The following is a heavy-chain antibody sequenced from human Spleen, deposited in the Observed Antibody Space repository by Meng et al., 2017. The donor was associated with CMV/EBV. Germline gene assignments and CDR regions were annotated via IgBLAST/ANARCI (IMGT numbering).Heavy chain of an antibody. CDR1: GGTFNNYV. J-gene: IGHJ4*02. D-gene: IGHD3-10*01. CDR2: IIPIVDIA. CDR3: TRDPMVRAAGDY. Sequence: SVKVSCKASGGTFNNYVINWVRQAPGQGLEWMGGIIPIVDIANYAQKFQGRVTITADKSTNTAYMELRSLRSDDTAVYYCTRDPMVRAAGDYWGQGTLVTVSS. V-gene: IGHV1-69*10.